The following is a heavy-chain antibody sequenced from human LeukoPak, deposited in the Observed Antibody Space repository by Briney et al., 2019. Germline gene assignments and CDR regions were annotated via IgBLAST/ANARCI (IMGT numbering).Heavy chain of an antibody. Sequence: ASVKVSCKASRYTFTIYSVTWVRRAPGQGLEWMGWISTYNGNTNYAQKLQGRVTMTTDTSTSTAYMELRSLRSDDTAVYFCARETAASNDHWGQGTLVTVAS. CDR1: RYTFTIYS. CDR3: ARETAASNDH. J-gene: IGHJ4*02. D-gene: IGHD6-13*01. V-gene: IGHV1-18*01. CDR2: ISTYNGNT.